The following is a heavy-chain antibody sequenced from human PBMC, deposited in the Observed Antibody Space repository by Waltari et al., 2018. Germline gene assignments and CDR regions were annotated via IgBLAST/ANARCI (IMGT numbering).Heavy chain of an antibody. CDR3: AKGLYATTVVTSDAFDI. J-gene: IGHJ3*02. D-gene: IGHD4-17*01. Sequence: EVQLLESGGGLVQPGGSLRLSCAASGFTFSSYAMSWVRQAPGQGLEWVSVIYSGGSTYYADPVKGRFTISRDKSKNTLYLQMNSLRAEDTAVYYCAKGLYATTVVTSDAFDIWGQGTMVTVSS. CDR1: GFTFSSYA. CDR2: IYSGGST. V-gene: IGHV3-23*03.